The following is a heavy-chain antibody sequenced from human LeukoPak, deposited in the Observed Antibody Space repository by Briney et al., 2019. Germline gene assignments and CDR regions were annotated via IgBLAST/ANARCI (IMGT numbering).Heavy chain of an antibody. CDR1: GSTFTSYW. CDR3: ARRHSYSGSYGRANAFDI. CDR2: IKQDGSEK. D-gene: IGHD1-26*01. V-gene: IGHV3-7*01. Sequence: GGSLRLSCAASGSTFTSYWMTWVRQAPGKGLEWVANIKQDGSEKYYVDSVKGRFTISRDNAKNSLYLQMNSLRAEDTAVYYCARRHSYSGSYGRANAFDIWGQGTMVTVSS. J-gene: IGHJ3*02.